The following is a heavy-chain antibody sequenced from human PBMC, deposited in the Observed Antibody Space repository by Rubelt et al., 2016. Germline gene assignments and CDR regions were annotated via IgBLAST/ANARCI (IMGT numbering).Heavy chain of an antibody. CDR3: ARDRDTAMVVYYFDY. Sequence: TFGSYSMAWIRQAQGQGPEWVAVIWYDGSNKYYADSVKGRFTISRDNSKNTLYLQMNSLRAEDTAVYYCARDRDTAMVVYYFDYWGQGTLVTVSS. CDR1: TFGSYS. V-gene: IGHV3-33*01. D-gene: IGHD5-18*01. CDR2: IWYDGSNK. J-gene: IGHJ4*02.